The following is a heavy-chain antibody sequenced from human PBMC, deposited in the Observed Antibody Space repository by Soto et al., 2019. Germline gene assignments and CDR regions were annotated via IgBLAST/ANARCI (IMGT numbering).Heavy chain of an antibody. CDR2: INHSGST. J-gene: IGHJ4*02. CDR1: GGSFSGYY. V-gene: IGHV4-34*01. CDR3: ARDQGIASSCPFDY. Sequence: PSETLSLTCAVYGGSFSGYYWSWIRQPPGKGLEWIGEINHSGSTNYNPSLKSRVTISIDTSKSQFSLKLNSVTAADTAVYYCARDQGIASSCPFDYWGPGTLVTVSS. D-gene: IGHD6-13*01.